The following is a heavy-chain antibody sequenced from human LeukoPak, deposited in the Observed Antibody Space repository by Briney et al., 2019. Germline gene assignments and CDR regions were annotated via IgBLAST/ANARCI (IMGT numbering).Heavy chain of an antibody. CDR3: ARVEVDRDSGSYTFDY. CDR2: INPNSGGT. CDR1: GYTLAGYY. J-gene: IGHJ4*02. D-gene: IGHD1-26*01. V-gene: IGHV1-2*02. Sequence: GASVKVSCKASGYTLAGYYMHWVRQAPGQGLEWMGWINPNSGGTNYAQKFQGRVTMTRDTSISTAYMELSRLRSDDTAVYYCARVEVDRDSGSYTFDYWGQGTLVTVSS.